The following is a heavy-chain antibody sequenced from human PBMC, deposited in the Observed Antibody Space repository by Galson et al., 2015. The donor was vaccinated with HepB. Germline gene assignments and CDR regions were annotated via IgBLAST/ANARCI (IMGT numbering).Heavy chain of an antibody. J-gene: IGHJ5*02. CDR2: INPSGGST. V-gene: IGHV1-46*01. Sequence: SVKVSCKASGYSFTSYYMHWVRQAPGQGLEWMGIINPSGGSTTYAQKFQGRVTMTRDTSTSTVYMELSSLRSEDTAVYFCARDFGVDISDWFDPWGQGTLVTVSS. CDR3: ARDFGVDISDWFDP. CDR1: GYSFTSYY. D-gene: IGHD3-3*01.